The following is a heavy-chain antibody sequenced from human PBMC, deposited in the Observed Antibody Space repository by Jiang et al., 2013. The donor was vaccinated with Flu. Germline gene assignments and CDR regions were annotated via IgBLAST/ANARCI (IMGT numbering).Heavy chain of an antibody. J-gene: IGHJ5*02. CDR3: ARGPNDIHSHSFDP. V-gene: IGHV4-34*01. Sequence: GSGLVKPSETLSLTCVAYGDSFSSYSWSWVRQPPGKGLEWIGKVNHDGGTHFNPPFKSRVTISIDTSRNRFSLKLNSVTAADTATYYCARGPNDIHSHSFDPWGQGTLVTVSS. D-gene: IGHD2-8*01. CDR2: VNHDGGT. CDR1: GDSFSSYS.